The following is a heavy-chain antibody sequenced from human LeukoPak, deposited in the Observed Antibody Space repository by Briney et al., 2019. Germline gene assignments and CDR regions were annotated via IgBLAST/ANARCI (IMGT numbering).Heavy chain of an antibody. V-gene: IGHV4-34*01. CDR2: INHSGST. J-gene: IGHJ4*02. D-gene: IGHD1-14*01. CDR3: AREEPELGLNSFDY. Sequence: SETLSLTCAVYGGSFSGYYWSWIRQPPGKGLEWIGEINHSGSTNYNPSLKSRVTISVDTSKNQFSLKLSSVTAADTAVYYCAREEPELGLNSFDYWGQGTLVTVSS. CDR1: GGSFSGYY.